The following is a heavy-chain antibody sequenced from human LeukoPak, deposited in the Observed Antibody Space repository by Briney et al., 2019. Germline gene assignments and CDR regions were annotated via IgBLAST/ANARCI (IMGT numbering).Heavy chain of an antibody. D-gene: IGHD3-10*01. CDR2: FDPEDGET. Sequence: ASVKVSCKVSGYTLTELSMHWVRQAPGKGLEWMGGFDPEDGETIYAQKFQGRVTMTEGTSTDTAYMELSSLRSEDTAVYYCATSLGVLLWDNWFDPWGQGTLVTVSS. V-gene: IGHV1-24*01. J-gene: IGHJ5*02. CDR1: GYTLTELS. CDR3: ATSLGVLLWDNWFDP.